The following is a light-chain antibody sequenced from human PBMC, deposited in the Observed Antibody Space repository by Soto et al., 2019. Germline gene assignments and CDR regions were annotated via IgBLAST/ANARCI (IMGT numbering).Light chain of an antibody. Sequence: AIQMTQSPSSLSASVGDRVTITCRASQGIRNDLAWYQQRPGKAPNLLIYASSNLQSGVPSRFRGSGSGTDFTLTISSLLPDDLATYSCLQDYAYPRTFGQGTKVEI. CDR2: ASS. V-gene: IGKV1-6*01. J-gene: IGKJ1*01. CDR1: QGIRND. CDR3: LQDYAYPRT.